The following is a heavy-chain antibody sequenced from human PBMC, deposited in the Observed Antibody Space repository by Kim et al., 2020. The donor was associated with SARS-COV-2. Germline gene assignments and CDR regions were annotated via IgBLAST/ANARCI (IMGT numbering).Heavy chain of an antibody. D-gene: IGHD3-3*01. V-gene: IGHV1-46*01. J-gene: IGHJ3*02. Sequence: ASVKVSCKASGYTLTSYYMHWVRQAPGQGLEWMGIINPSGGSTSYAQKFQGRVTMTRDTSTSTVYMELSSLRSEDTAVYYCARLRVPWSGIPSNDAFDIWGQGTMVTVSS. CDR1: GYTLTSYY. CDR2: INPSGGST. CDR3: ARLRVPWSGIPSNDAFDI.